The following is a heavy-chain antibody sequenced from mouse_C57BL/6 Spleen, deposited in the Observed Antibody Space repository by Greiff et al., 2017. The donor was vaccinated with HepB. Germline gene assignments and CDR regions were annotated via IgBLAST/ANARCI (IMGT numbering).Heavy chain of an antibody. J-gene: IGHJ3*01. Sequence: QVQLQQPGAELVKPGASVKLSCKASGYTFTSYWMQWVKQRPGQGLEWIGEIDPSDSYTNYNQKFKGKATLTVDTSSSTAYMQLSSLTSEDSAVYYCARSGDGYYEVFAYWGQGTLVTVSA. CDR2: IDPSDSYT. CDR3: ARSGDGYYEVFAY. D-gene: IGHD2-3*01. V-gene: IGHV1-50*01. CDR1: GYTFTSYW.